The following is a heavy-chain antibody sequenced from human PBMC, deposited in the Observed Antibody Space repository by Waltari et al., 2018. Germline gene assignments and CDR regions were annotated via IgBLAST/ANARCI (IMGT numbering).Heavy chain of an antibody. CDR2: IYYRGST. J-gene: IGHJ5*02. CDR3: ARDFYGDPEGAGAGLDP. Sequence: QVQLQESGPGLVKPSETLSLTCTVSGGSISSYYWRWIRQPPGKGLEWIGYIYYRGSTNYNPSLKSRVTISVDTSKNQFSLKLSSVTAADTAVYYCARDFYGDPEGAGAGLDPWGQGTLVTVSS. V-gene: IGHV4-59*01. CDR1: GGSISSYY. D-gene: IGHD4-17*01.